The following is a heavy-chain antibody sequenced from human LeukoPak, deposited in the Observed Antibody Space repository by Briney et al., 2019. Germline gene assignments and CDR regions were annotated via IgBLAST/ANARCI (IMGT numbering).Heavy chain of an antibody. V-gene: IGHV1-18*01. Sequence: ASVKVSCKASGYTFSSYGINWVRQAPGQGLEWMGWISAYNGNTNYAQKLQGRVTMITDTSTSTAYMDLRSLRSDDTAVYYCARGGNYDFWSGPFGGYWGQGTLVTVSS. J-gene: IGHJ4*02. CDR1: GYTFSSYG. D-gene: IGHD3-3*01. CDR2: ISAYNGNT. CDR3: ARGGNYDFWSGPFGGY.